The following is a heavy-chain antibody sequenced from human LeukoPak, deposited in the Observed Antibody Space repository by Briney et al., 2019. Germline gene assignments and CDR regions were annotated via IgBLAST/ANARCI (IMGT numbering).Heavy chain of an antibody. V-gene: IGHV4-34*01. D-gene: IGHD3-10*01. CDR3: ARGGYGSGWDYMDV. CDR1: GGSFSGYY. J-gene: IGHJ6*03. CDR2: INHSGST. Sequence: PSETLSLTCAVYGGSFSGYYWSWIRQPPGKGLEWIGEINHSGSTNYNPSLKSRVTTSVDTSKNQFSLKLSSVTAADTAVYYCARGGYGSGWDYMDVWGKGTTVTVSS.